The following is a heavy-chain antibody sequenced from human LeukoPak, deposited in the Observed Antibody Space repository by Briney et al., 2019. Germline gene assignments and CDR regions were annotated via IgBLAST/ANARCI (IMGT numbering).Heavy chain of an antibody. D-gene: IGHD4-23*01. Sequence: GGSLRLSCAASGFTVSSNYMSWVRQAPGKGLEWVSVIYSGGSTYYADSVKGRFTISRDNSKNTLYLQMNSLRAEDTAVYYCAKDYYTVVTLFDYWGQGTLVTVSS. CDR3: AKDYYTVVTLFDY. CDR1: GFTVSSNY. V-gene: IGHV3-66*02. CDR2: IYSGGST. J-gene: IGHJ4*02.